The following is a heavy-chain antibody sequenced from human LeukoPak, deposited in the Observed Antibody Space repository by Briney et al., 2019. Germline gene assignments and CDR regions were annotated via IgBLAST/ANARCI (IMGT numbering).Heavy chain of an antibody. CDR3: ARPLGCYSIACPSDAFDI. D-gene: IGHD4-11*01. J-gene: IGHJ3*02. CDR2: IYYSGST. Sequence: SETLSLTCTVSGGSISSSSYYWGWIRQPPGKGLEWIGNIYYSGSTYYNPSLKSRITISVDTSKNQLSLRLTSATAADTAVYYYARPLGCYSIACPSDAFDIWGQGTMVTVSS. CDR1: GGSISSSSYY. V-gene: IGHV4-39*01.